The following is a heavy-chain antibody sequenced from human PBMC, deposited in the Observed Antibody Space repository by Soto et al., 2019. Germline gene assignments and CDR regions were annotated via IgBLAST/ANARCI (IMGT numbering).Heavy chain of an antibody. CDR2: IFLESDRT. V-gene: IGHV3-9*02. CDR1: GSTSNDYA. CDR3: GKDGEAGGLDF. D-gene: IGHD2-15*01. J-gene: IGHJ4*02. Sequence: EVQLVESGGGLVQPGRSLRLSRAVSGSTSNDYAMHWLRQAPGKGLEWVSGIFLESDRTGYADSVKGRFTTSRDKAKNSLYLQMNSLRPEDTALYYCGKDGEAGGLDFWGQGTLVTVSS.